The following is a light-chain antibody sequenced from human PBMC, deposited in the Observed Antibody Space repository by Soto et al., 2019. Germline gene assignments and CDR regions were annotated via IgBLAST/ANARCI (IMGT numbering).Light chain of an antibody. V-gene: IGKV3-15*01. Sequence: EIVMTQSPASLSVSPGDGATLSCWGSQGVASKVAWYQQRPGQGPRLLIHGASTRAAGVPARFSGSGSGTDFTLTISSLQSEDFAVYYCQQYHNWPPQYTFVQGTKLQIK. CDR1: QGVASK. CDR2: GAS. CDR3: QQYHNWPPQYT. J-gene: IGKJ2*01.